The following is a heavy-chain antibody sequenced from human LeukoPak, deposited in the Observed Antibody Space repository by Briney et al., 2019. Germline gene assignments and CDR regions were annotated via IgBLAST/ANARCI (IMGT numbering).Heavy chain of an antibody. D-gene: IGHD6-6*01. CDR1: GFTFSSYS. V-gene: IGHV3-48*01. CDR3: AKDPGSIAARLDY. Sequence: GGSLRLSCAASGFTFSSYSMNWVRQAPGKGLEWVSYISSSSSTIYYADSVKGRFTISRDNSKNTLYLQMNSLGAEDTAVYYCAKDPGSIAARLDYWGQGTLVTVSS. J-gene: IGHJ4*02. CDR2: ISSSSSTI.